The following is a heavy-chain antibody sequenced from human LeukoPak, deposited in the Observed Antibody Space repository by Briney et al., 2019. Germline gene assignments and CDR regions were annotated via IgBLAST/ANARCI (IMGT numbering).Heavy chain of an antibody. Sequence: PGGSLRLSCETSGFTFSTYWMTWVRLAPGKGLEWVSTISGSGGSTYYADSVKGRFTISRDNSKNTLYLQMNSLRAEDTAVYYCAKEVGVAAWEDYWGQGTLVTVSS. V-gene: IGHV3-23*01. J-gene: IGHJ4*02. CDR2: ISGSGGST. CDR3: AKEVGVAAWEDY. D-gene: IGHD6-13*01. CDR1: GFTFSTYW.